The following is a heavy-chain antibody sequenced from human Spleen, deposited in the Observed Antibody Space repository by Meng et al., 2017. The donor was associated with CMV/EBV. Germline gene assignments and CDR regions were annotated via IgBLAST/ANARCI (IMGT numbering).Heavy chain of an antibody. CDR3: ARTPVVVVAAGGWFDP. D-gene: IGHD2-15*01. CDR2: IIPILGIA. J-gene: IGHJ5*02. V-gene: IGHV1-69*02. CDR1: YT. Sequence: YTIRWVRQAPGPGLEWMGRIIPILGIANCAQKLQGRFTITADNSTSTAYMALSSLRSEDTAVYYCARTPVVVVAAGGWFDPWGQGTLVTVSS.